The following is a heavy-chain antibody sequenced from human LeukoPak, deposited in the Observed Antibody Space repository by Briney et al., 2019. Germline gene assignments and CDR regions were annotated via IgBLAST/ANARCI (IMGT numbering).Heavy chain of an antibody. J-gene: IGHJ4*02. CDR2: ISASGGST. V-gene: IGHV3-23*01. Sequence: GGSLRLSCAASGFTFSSYAMSWVRQAPGKGLEWVSAISASGGSTYYADSVKGRFTISRDNSKNTLYLQMNSLRAEDTAVYYCAKGDITFGGVIVRPDFDYWGQGTLVTVSS. CDR3: AKGDITFGGVIVRPDFDY. CDR1: GFTFSSYA. D-gene: IGHD3-16*02.